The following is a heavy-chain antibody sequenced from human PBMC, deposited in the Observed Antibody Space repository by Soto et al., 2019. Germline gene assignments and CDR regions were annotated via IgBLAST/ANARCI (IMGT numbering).Heavy chain of an antibody. CDR3: ARETPETPGRAFDI. J-gene: IGHJ3*02. Sequence: GSLITSCASSGFTVSSNYMSWVLQAPGKGLEWVSVIYSGGSTYYADSVKGRFTISRDNSKNTLYLQMNSLRAEDTAVYYCARETPETPGRAFDIWGQRTMVTVPS. V-gene: IGHV3-53*01. CDR2: IYSGGST. CDR1: GFTVSSNY.